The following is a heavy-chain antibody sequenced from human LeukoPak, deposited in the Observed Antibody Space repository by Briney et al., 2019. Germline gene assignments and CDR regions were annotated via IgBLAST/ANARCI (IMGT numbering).Heavy chain of an antibody. CDR3: ATFSPSGVTTVYNFDY. Sequence: ASVKVSCKVSGYTLTELSMHWVRQAPGKGLEWMGGFDPEDGETIYAQKFQGRVTMTEDTSTDTAYMELSSLRSEDTAVYYCATFSPSGVTTVYNFDYWGQGTLVTVSS. V-gene: IGHV1-24*01. D-gene: IGHD4-17*01. CDR1: GYTLTELS. J-gene: IGHJ4*02. CDR2: FDPEDGET.